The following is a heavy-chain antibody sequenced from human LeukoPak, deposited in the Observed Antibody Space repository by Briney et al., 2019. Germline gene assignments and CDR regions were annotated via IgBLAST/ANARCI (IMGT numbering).Heavy chain of an antibody. V-gene: IGHV3-30*18. CDR1: GFTFSSYG. CDR3: AKDAGVPATLASIMDV. J-gene: IGHJ6*02. CDR2: ISYDGSNK. Sequence: GGSLRLSCAASGFTFSSYGMHWVRQAPGKGLEWVAVISYDGSNKYYADSVKGRFTISRDNSKNTLYLQMNSLRAEDTAVYYCAKDAGVPATLASIMDVWGQGTTVTVSS. D-gene: IGHD2-15*01.